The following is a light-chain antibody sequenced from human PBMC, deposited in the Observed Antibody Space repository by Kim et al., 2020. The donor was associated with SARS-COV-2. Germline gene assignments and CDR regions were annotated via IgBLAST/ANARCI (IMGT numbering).Light chain of an antibody. V-gene: IGLV3-1*01. CDR2: QHN. CDR3: QAWDSSTVV. Sequence: VAPGKTASITCSGDKLGDKYACWYQQKPGQSPVLVIYQHNKRPSGIPERFSGSNYGNTATLTISGTQAMDEADYYCQAWDSSTVVFGGGTQLTVL. J-gene: IGLJ2*01. CDR1: KLGDKY.